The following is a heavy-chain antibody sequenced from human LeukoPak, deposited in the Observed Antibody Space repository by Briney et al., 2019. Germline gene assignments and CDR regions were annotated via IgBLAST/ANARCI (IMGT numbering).Heavy chain of an antibody. Sequence: GGSLRLSCAASGFTFSSYGMDWVRQAPGKGLEWVAVISYDGSNKYYADSVKGRFTISRDNSKNTLYLQMNSLRAEDTAVYYCARDFSPCSGGSCYYYWGQGTLVTVSS. D-gene: IGHD2-15*01. CDR3: ARDFSPCSGGSCYYY. J-gene: IGHJ4*02. V-gene: IGHV3-30*03. CDR2: ISYDGSNK. CDR1: GFTFSSYG.